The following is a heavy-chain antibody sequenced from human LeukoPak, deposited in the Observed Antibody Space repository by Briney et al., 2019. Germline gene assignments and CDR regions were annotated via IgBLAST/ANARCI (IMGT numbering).Heavy chain of an antibody. D-gene: IGHD6-19*01. Sequence: ASVTVSCKASGGTFSSYAISWVRQAPGQGLEWMGGIIPIFGTTNYAQKFQGRVTITADESTSTAYMELSSLRSEDTAVYYCARDLSAAFDFWGQGVLVTVSS. CDR3: ARDLSAAFDF. J-gene: IGHJ4*02. V-gene: IGHV1-69*13. CDR2: IIPIFGTT. CDR1: GGTFSSYA.